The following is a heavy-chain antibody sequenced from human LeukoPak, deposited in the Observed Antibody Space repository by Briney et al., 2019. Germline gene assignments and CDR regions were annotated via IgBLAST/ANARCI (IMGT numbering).Heavy chain of an antibody. D-gene: IGHD6-13*01. CDR3: AKDAAAGTWYYFDY. CDR1: GFTLSNYG. CDR2: IRYDGSNK. J-gene: IGHJ4*02. V-gene: IGHV3-30*02. Sequence: GGSLRLSCAASGFTLSNYGIHWVRQAPGKGLEWVAFIRYDGSNKYYADSVKGRFTISRDNSKNTLYLQMSSLRAEDTAVYYCAKDAAAGTWYYFDYWGQGTLVTVSS.